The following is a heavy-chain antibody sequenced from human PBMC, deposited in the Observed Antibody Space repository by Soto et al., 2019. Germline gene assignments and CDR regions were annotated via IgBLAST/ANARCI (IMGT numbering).Heavy chain of an antibody. CDR2: IYYSGST. V-gene: IGHV4-59*08. J-gene: IGHJ6*03. D-gene: IGHD6-13*01. CDR1: GGSISSYY. Sequence: SETLSLTCTVSGGSISSYYWSWIRQPPGKGLEWIGYIYYSGSTNYNPSLKSRVTISVDTSKNQFSLKLSSVTAADTAVYYCARCPGIAAADQRVYYYYYMDVWGKGTTVTLSS. CDR3: ARCPGIAAADQRVYYYYYMDV.